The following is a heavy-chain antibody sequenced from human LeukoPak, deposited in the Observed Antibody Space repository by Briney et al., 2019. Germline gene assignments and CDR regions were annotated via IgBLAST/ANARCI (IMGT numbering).Heavy chain of an antibody. CDR1: GYSLTRYW. J-gene: IGHJ4*02. D-gene: IGHD6-19*01. Sequence: PGESLKISCQGSGYSLTRYWIGWVRQMPGKGLEWMGIIYPLDSDTRYSPSFQGQVTISADKFTNTAYLQWSSLKASDTGMYYCARHPQTYSSGWYLWDYWGQGTLVTVSS. V-gene: IGHV5-51*01. CDR3: ARHPQTYSSGWYLWDY. CDR2: IYPLDSDT.